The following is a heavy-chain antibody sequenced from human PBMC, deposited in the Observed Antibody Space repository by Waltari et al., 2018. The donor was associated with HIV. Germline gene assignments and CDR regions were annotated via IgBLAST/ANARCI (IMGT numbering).Heavy chain of an antibody. CDR2: MYYSRTT. Sequence: YWRWIRQHPGKGLEWNGYMYYSRTTYYNPSLKSRVTISVDTSKNQFSLKLSSVTAADTAVYYCARATPSYYDSSGHEYWGQGTLVTVSS. D-gene: IGHD3-22*01. J-gene: IGHJ4*02. CDR1: Y. CDR3: ARATPSYYDSSGHEY. V-gene: IGHV4-31*02.